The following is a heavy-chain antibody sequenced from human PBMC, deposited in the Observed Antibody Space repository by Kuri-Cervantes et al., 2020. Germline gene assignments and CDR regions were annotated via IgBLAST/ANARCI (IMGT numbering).Heavy chain of an antibody. CDR3: ARDPTGAIWFRDNDAFDI. D-gene: IGHD3-10*01. J-gene: IGHJ3*02. CDR2: INHSGST. CDR1: GGSFSGYY. V-gene: IGHV4-34*01. Sequence: SQTLSLTCAVYGGSFSGYYWSWIRQPPGKGLEWIGEINHSGSTYYNPSLKSRVTISVDTSKNQFSLKLSSVTAADTAVYYCARDPTGAIWFRDNDAFDIWGQGTMVTVSS.